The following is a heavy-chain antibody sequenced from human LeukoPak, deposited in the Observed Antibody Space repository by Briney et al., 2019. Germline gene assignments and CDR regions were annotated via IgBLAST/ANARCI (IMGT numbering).Heavy chain of an antibody. Sequence: GGSLRLSCAASGFTFSSYWMSWVRQAPGKGLEWVSSISSSSSYIYYADSVKGRFTISRDNAKNSLYLQMNSLRAEDTAVYYCARDLPDYYYYMDVWGKGTTVTVSS. CDR1: GFTFSSYW. CDR2: ISSSSSYI. CDR3: ARDLPDYYYYMDV. V-gene: IGHV3-21*01. J-gene: IGHJ6*03.